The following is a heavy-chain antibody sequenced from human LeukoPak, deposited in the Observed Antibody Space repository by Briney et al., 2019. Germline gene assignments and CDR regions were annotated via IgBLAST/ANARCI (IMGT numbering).Heavy chain of an antibody. J-gene: IGHJ4*02. CDR3: AKEGDGYNLGFDS. Sequence: GGSLRLSCAASGFTFNTYAMHWVRQAPGKGLEWVAFIRYDGSNKYYADSVKGRFTISRANSKNTLYLQINSLRAEDTAVYYCAKEGDGYNLGFDSWGQGTLVTVSS. D-gene: IGHD5-24*01. CDR2: IRYDGSNK. V-gene: IGHV3-30*02. CDR1: GFTFNTYA.